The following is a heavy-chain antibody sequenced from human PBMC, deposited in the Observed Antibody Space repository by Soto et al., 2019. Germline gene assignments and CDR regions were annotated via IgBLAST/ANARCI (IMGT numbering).Heavy chain of an antibody. V-gene: IGHV3-30-3*01. Sequence: HPGGSLRLSCAASGFTFSSYAMHWVRQAPGKGLEWVAVISYDGSNKYYADSVKGRFTISRDNSKNTLYLQMNSLGAEDTAVYYCARDYEKSSEYHYYYYGMDVWGQGTTVTVSS. CDR3: ARDYEKSSEYHYYYYGMDV. D-gene: IGHD2-2*01. J-gene: IGHJ6*02. CDR2: ISYDGSNK. CDR1: GFTFSSYA.